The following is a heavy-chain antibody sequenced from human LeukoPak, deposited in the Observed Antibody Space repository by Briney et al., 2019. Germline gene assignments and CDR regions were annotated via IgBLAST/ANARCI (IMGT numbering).Heavy chain of an antibody. CDR1: GGSISSYY. CDR2: IYTSGST. CDR3: ARRRLDSDYDFWSGYYKGPRYYYMDV. J-gene: IGHJ6*03. D-gene: IGHD3-3*01. V-gene: IGHV4-4*09. Sequence: PSETLSLTCTVSGGSISSYYWSWIRQPPGKGLEWIGYIYTSGSTNYNPSLKSRVTISVDTSKNQFSLKLSSVTAADTAVYYCARRRLDSDYDFWSGYYKGPRYYYMDVWGKGTTVTVSS.